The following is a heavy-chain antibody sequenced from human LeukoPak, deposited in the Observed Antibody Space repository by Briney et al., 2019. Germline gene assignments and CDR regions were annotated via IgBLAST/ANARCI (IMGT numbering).Heavy chain of an antibody. D-gene: IGHD3-22*01. CDR3: ATRTDYYDSSGYYDY. Sequence: ASVKVSCKLSGYTLTELSMHWVRQAPGKGLEWMGGFDPEDDETIYAQKFQGRVTMTEDTSTDTAYMELSSLRSEDTAVYYCATRTDYYDSSGYYDYWGQGTLVTVSS. V-gene: IGHV1-24*01. CDR2: FDPEDDET. J-gene: IGHJ4*02. CDR1: GYTLTELS.